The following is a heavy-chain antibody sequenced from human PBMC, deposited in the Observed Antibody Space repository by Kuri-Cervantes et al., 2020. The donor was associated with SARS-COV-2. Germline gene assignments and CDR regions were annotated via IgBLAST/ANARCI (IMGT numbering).Heavy chain of an antibody. D-gene: IGHD3-22*01. Sequence: GGSLRLSCAASGFTFNNYAMHWVRQTPGEGLEWVAITSYDGSTKYYADSVKGRFTISRDNSKNTLYLQMNNLRGEDTAVYFCARGIPVVSNEGRIDYWGQGTLVTVSS. V-gene: IGHV3-30-3*01. CDR2: TSYDGSTK. CDR3: ARGIPVVSNEGRIDY. J-gene: IGHJ4*02. CDR1: GFTFNNYA.